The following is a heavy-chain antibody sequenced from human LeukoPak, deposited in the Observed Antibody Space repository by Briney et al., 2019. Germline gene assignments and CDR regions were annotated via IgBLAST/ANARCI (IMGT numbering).Heavy chain of an antibody. D-gene: IGHD2-15*01. Sequence: GGSLRLSCSASGFTFSNYAMHWVRQAPGEGLEYVSAISSNGGSTYYADSVKGRFTISRDNSKNTLYLQMSSLRAEDTAVYYCVKALGYCSGGSCLAFDIWGQGTMVTVSS. V-gene: IGHV3-64D*06. J-gene: IGHJ3*02. CDR1: GFTFSNYA. CDR3: VKALGYCSGGSCLAFDI. CDR2: ISSNGGST.